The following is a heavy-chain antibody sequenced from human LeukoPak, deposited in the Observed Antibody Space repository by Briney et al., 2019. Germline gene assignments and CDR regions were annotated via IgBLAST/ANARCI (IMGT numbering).Heavy chain of an antibody. Sequence: GGSLRLSCAASGFTFRTYSMNWVRQAPGKGLEWVSYISSSSDTIYYADSVKGRFTISRDNAKRSLYLQMNSLRDEDTAVYYCARDSGNYHYDMDVWGQGTTVIVSS. J-gene: IGHJ6*02. CDR1: GFTFRTYS. CDR3: ARDSGNYHYDMDV. D-gene: IGHD3-10*01. CDR2: ISSSSDTI. V-gene: IGHV3-48*02.